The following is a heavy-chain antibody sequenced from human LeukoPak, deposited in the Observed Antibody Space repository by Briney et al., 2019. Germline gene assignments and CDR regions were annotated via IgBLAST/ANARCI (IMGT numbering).Heavy chain of an antibody. CDR3: AKDRPEGYNLPDQPY. Sequence: GGSLRLSCAASGFTFSSYAMSWVRQAPGKGLEWVSAISGSGGSTYYADSVKGRFTISRDNTKNTLYLQMNSLRAEDTAVYYCAKDRPEGYNLPDQPYWGQGTLVTVSS. J-gene: IGHJ4*02. V-gene: IGHV3-23*01. CDR1: GFTFSSYA. D-gene: IGHD5-24*01. CDR2: ISGSGGST.